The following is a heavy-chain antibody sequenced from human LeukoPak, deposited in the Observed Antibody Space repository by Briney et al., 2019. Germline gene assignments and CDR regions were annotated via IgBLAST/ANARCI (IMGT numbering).Heavy chain of an antibody. J-gene: IGHJ4*02. CDR3: ARVYLERLTAGYFDH. V-gene: IGHV3-30*19. Sequence: GRSLRLSCAASGFTFSSYGMHWVRQAPGKGLEWVAVISDDGRHNYYADSVKGRFTISRDNSKSTLYLQMNSLRDDDSAAYFCARVYLERLTAGYFDHWGQGTQVTVSP. CDR1: GFTFSSYG. CDR2: ISDDGRHN. D-gene: IGHD2-8*01.